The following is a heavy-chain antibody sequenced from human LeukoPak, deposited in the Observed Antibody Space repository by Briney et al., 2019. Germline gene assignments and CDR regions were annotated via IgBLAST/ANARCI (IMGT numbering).Heavy chain of an antibody. Sequence: GGSLRLSCAASGFTFSSYSMNWVRQAPGKGLEWVSSISSSSSYIYYADSVKGRFTISRDNAKNSLCLQMNSLRAEDTAVYYCARGIAGSFDYWGQGTLVTVSS. D-gene: IGHD6-13*01. CDR1: GFTFSSYS. CDR2: ISSSSSYI. CDR3: ARGIAGSFDY. J-gene: IGHJ4*02. V-gene: IGHV3-21*01.